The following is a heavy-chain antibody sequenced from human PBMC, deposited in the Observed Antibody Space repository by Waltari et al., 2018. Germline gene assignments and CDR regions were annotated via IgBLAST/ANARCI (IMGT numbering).Heavy chain of an antibody. V-gene: IGHV4-34*01. CDR3: ARGRYYQSYWYFDL. J-gene: IGHJ2*01. CDR2: INHSGST. CDR1: GGSFSGYY. D-gene: IGHD3-10*01. Sequence: QVQLQQWGAGLLKPSETLSLTCAVYGGSFSGYYWSWIRQPPGKGLEWIGEINHSGSTNYNPSRKSRVTISVDTSKNQFSLKLSSVTAADTAVYYCARGRYYQSYWYFDLWGRGTLVTVSS.